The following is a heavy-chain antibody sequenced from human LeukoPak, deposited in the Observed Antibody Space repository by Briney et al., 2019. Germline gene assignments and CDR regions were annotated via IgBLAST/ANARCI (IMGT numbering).Heavy chain of an antibody. CDR1: GGTFSSYA. CDR2: IIPIFGTA. J-gene: IGHJ4*02. V-gene: IGHV1-69*13. D-gene: IGHD3-22*01. Sequence: GASVKVSCKASGGTFSSYAISWVRQAPGQGLEWMGGIIPIFGTANYAQKLQGRVTITADESTSTAYMELRSLRSEDTAVYYCARDDSSGYYFLGYWGQGTLVTVSS. CDR3: ARDDSSGYYFLGY.